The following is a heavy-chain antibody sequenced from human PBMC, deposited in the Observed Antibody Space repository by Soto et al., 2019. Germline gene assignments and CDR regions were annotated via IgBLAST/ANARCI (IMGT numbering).Heavy chain of an antibody. CDR3: ARDRSYYGGNVRVNNWYVDL. CDR2: IYYSGST. CDR1: GGSISSGGYY. J-gene: IGHJ2*01. V-gene: IGHV4-31*03. D-gene: IGHD1-26*01. Sequence: QVQLQESGPGLVKPSQTLSLTCTVSGGSISSGGYYWSWIRQHPGKGLEWIGYIYYSGSTYYNPSLKSRVTISVDTSKNQFSLKLSSVTAADTAVYYCARDRSYYGGNVRVNNWYVDLWGRGTLVTVSS.